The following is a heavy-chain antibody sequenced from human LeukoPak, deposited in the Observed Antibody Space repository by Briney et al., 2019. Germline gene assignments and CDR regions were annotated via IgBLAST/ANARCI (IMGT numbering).Heavy chain of an antibody. CDR3: ARARAFVWGSYRYIPYYFDP. CDR1: GDSFKNYY. Sequence: SETQSLTCAVYGDSFKNYYWTWIRQSPEKGLEWIGEINHGGLTSYNPSLESRLTLLVDTSKNQFSLNLRSVTAADTAVYFCARARAFVWGSYRYIPYYFDPWGQGTLVTVSS. CDR2: INHGGLT. V-gene: IGHV4-34*01. J-gene: IGHJ5*02. D-gene: IGHD3-16*02.